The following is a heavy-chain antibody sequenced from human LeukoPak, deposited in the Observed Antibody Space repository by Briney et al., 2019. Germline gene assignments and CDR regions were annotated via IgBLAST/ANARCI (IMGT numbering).Heavy chain of an antibody. D-gene: IGHD6-13*01. CDR2: IKSKVDGGTT. CDR3: TTDAGYTSRWYNY. V-gene: IGHV3-15*01. J-gene: IGHJ4*02. CDR1: GLSFNNAY. Sequence: GGSLRLSCAASGLSFNNAYMCWVRQAPGKGLEWVGRIKSKVDGGTTDYGAPVKGRFTISRDDSRDTLYLQMNSLKTEDTAVYYCTTDAGYTSRWYNYWGQGTLVTVSS.